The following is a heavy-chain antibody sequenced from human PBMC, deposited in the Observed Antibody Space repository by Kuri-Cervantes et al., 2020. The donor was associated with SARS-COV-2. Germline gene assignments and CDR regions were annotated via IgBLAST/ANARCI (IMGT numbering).Heavy chain of an antibody. CDR3: ASSSPATVTYPFDY. J-gene: IGHJ4*02. D-gene: IGHD4-17*01. CDR1: GFTFSSYA. V-gene: IGHV3-30*01. CDR2: ISYDGSNK. Sequence: GGSLRLSCEASGFTFSSYAMHWVRQAPGKGLEWVAVISYDGSNKYYADSVKGRFTISRDNSKNTLYLQMNSLRVEDTAVYYCASSSPATVTYPFDYWGQGTLVTVAS.